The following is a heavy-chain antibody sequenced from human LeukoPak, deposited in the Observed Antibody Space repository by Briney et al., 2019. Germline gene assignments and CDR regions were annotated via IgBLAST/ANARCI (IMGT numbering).Heavy chain of an antibody. CDR3: ARSYFGSGTFNGFDY. D-gene: IGHD3-10*01. Sequence: PSETLSLTCTVSGGFISSYYWSWIRQPAGKGLEWIGRIYTSGNTNYNPSLKSRVAMSVDTSKNQFSLKLSSVSAADTAVYYCARSYFGSGTFNGFDYWGQGTLVTVSS. V-gene: IGHV4-4*07. J-gene: IGHJ4*02. CDR2: IYTSGNT. CDR1: GGFISSYY.